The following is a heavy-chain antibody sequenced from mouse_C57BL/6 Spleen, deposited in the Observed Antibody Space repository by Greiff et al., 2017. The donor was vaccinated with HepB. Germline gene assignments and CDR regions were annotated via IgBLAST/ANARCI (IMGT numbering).Heavy chain of an antibody. V-gene: IGHV1-64*01. CDR2: IHPNSGST. CDR1: GYTFTSYW. J-gene: IGHJ2*01. CDR3: ARQDPTFFDY. Sequence: QVQLQQPGAELVKPGASVKLSCKASGYTFTSYWMHWVKQRPGQGLEWIGMIHPNSGSTNYNEKFKSKATLTVDKSSSTAYMQRSSLTSEDSAVYYCARQDPTFFDYWGQGTTLTVSS.